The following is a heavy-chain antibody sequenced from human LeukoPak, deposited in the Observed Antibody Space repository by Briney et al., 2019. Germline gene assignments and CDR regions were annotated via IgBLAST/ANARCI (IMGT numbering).Heavy chain of an antibody. J-gene: IGHJ1*01. CDR1: GYTFTSYA. D-gene: IGHD1-26*01. CDR2: INAGNGNT. Sequence: GASVKVSCKASGYTFTSYAMHWVRQAPGQRLEWMGWINAGNGNTKYSQKFQGRVTMTRNTSISTAYMELSSLRSEDTAVYYCARGGMVGAAPHFQHWGQGTLVTVSS. CDR3: ARGGMVGAAPHFQH. V-gene: IGHV1-3*01.